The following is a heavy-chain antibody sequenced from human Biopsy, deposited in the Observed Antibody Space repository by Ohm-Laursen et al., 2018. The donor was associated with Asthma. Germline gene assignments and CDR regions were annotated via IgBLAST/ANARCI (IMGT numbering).Heavy chain of an antibody. V-gene: IGHV3-30*18. CDR3: AKERYYDFWSGYPI. CDR1: GFSFNSYG. J-gene: IGHJ3*02. Sequence: SLRLSCAASGFSFNSYGMHWVRQAPGKGQEWVAVMSFDGRQTYYADSVKGRFTISRDNSKNTLYLQMNSLRAEDTAVYYCAKERYYDFWSGYPIWGQGTMVTVSS. CDR2: MSFDGRQT. D-gene: IGHD3-3*01.